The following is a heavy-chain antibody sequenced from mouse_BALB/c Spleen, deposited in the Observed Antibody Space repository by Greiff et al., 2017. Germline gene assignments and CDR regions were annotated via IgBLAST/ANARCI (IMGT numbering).Heavy chain of an antibody. Sequence: EVKLVESGGGLVQPGGSRKLSCAASGFTFSSFGMHWVRQAPEKGLEWVAYISSGSSTIYYADTVKGRFTISRDNPKNTLFLQMTSLRSEDTAMYYCARPGNYAWFAYWGQGTLVTVSA. CDR3: ARPGNYAWFAY. CDR2: ISSGSSTI. V-gene: IGHV5-17*02. D-gene: IGHD2-1*01. CDR1: GFTFSSFG. J-gene: IGHJ3*01.